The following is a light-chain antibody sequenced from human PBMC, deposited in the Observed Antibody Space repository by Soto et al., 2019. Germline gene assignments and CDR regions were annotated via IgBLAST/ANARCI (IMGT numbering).Light chain of an antibody. CDR2: DAS. CDR3: QQYNSYSAT. Sequence: DIQMTQSPSTLSSTVGDRVTITCRASQSISSWLAWYQQKPGKAPKLLIYDASSLESGVPSRFSGSGSGTEFTLTISSLQPDDFATYYCQQYNSYSATFGQGTKV. J-gene: IGKJ1*01. CDR1: QSISSW. V-gene: IGKV1-5*01.